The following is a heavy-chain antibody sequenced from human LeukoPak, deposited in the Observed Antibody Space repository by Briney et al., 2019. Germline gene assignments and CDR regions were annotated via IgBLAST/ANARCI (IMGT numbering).Heavy chain of an antibody. Sequence: GGSLRLSCAASGFTFSSYWMSWVRQAPGKGLEWVAFIRYDGSNKYYADSVRGRFTISRDNSKNTLYLQMNSLRAEDTAVYYCAKEAGSSWYIGGYFDYWGQGTLVTVSS. CDR1: GFTFSSYW. J-gene: IGHJ4*02. CDR3: AKEAGSSWYIGGYFDY. CDR2: IRYDGSNK. V-gene: IGHV3-30*02. D-gene: IGHD6-13*01.